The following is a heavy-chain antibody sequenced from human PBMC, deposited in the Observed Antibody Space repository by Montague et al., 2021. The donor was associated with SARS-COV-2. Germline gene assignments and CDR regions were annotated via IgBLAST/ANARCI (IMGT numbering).Heavy chain of an antibody. V-gene: IGHV4-34*01. Sequence: SETLSLTCAVYGGSFSGYYWTWIRQSPGKGLEWIAEINHSGTTNYNVNPSLRSRVTISVDTSKSQFSLKLTSVTAADTGGYYCARWDPQTLTLIGLRGKSASNYWGHGTLVTGSS. D-gene: IGHD4-23*01. CDR3: ARWDPQTLTLIGLRGKSASNY. CDR1: GGSFSGYY. J-gene: IGHJ4*01. CDR2: INHSGTT.